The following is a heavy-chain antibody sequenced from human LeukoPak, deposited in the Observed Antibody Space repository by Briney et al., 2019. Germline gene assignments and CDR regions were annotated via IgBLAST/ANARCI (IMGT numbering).Heavy chain of an antibody. Sequence: GGSLRLSCAASGFTFSDYYMSWIRQAPGKGLEWVSYITSTSSYRNYADSVRGRFTISRDNAKNAPFLQMNSLRAEDTAVYYCARAQYYLDSWGQGTLVTVSS. V-gene: IGHV3-11*06. CDR1: GFTFSDYY. CDR3: ARAQYYLDS. CDR2: ITSTSSYR. J-gene: IGHJ4*02.